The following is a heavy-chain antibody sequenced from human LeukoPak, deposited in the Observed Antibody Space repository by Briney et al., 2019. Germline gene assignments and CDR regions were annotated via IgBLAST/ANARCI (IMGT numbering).Heavy chain of an antibody. CDR3: TTDSYCSSTSCYVGGYYYYYGMDV. CDR1: GFTFSNAW. CDR2: IKSKTDGGTT. Sequence: GGSLRLSCAASGFTFSNAWMNWVRQAPGKGLEWVGRIKSKTDGGTTDYAAPVKGRFTISRDDSKNTLYLQMNSLKTEDTAVYYCTTDSYCSSTSCYVGGYYYYYGMDVWGQGTTVTVSS. J-gene: IGHJ6*02. V-gene: IGHV3-15*07. D-gene: IGHD2-2*01.